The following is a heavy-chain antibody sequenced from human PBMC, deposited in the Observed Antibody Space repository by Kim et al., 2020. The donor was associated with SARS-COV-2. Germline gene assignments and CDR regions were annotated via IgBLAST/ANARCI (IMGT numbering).Heavy chain of an antibody. Sequence: YYAASVKGRFTISRDNAKNSLYLQMNSLRAEDTAVYYCARAIAAAAALDYWGQGTLVTVSS. CDR3: ARAIAAAAALDY. V-gene: IGHV3-21*01. J-gene: IGHJ4*02. D-gene: IGHD6-13*01.